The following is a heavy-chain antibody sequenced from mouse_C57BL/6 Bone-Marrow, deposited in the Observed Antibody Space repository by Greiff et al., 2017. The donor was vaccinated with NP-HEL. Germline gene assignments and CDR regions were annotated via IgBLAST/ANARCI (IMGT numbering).Heavy chain of an antibody. D-gene: IGHD2-3*01. CDR1: GYTFTSYG. CDR2: IYPRSGNT. J-gene: IGHJ3*01. Sequence: QVQLQQSGAELARPGASVKLSCKASGYTFTSYGISWVKQRTGQGLEWIGEIYPRSGNTYYNDKFKGKATLTADKSSSTAYMELRSLTSEDSAVYFCARELAWDDGYTWFAYWGQGTLVTVSA. CDR3: ARELAWDDGYTWFAY. V-gene: IGHV1-81*01.